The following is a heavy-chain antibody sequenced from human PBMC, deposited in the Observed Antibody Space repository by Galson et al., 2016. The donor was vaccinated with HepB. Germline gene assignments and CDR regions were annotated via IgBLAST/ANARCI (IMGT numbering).Heavy chain of an antibody. V-gene: IGHV3-33*01. D-gene: IGHD3-22*01. CDR2: IWYDGNKK. Sequence: SLRLSCAASGFAFSTYGMHWVRQAPGKGLEWVAVIWYDGNKKYYADSVKGRFTISRDNSKNTLYLRMDSLRAEDTAVYYCVRGDYYHSSGYFLDYWGQGTLVTVSS. J-gene: IGHJ4*02. CDR1: GFAFSTYG. CDR3: VRGDYYHSSGYFLDY.